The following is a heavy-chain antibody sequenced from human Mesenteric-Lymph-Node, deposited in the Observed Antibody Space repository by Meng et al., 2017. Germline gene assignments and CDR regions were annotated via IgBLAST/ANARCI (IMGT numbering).Heavy chain of an antibody. CDR3: AREGSEWDAFDI. CDR2: IWYDGSNK. J-gene: IGHJ3*02. D-gene: IGHD3-3*01. Sequence: GESLKISCAASGFTFSSYGMHWVRQAPGKGLEWVAVIWYDGSNKYYADSVKGRFTISRDNSKNTLYLQMNSLRAEDTAVYYCAREGSEWDAFDIWGQGTRVTVSS. CDR1: GFTFSSYG. V-gene: IGHV3-33*01.